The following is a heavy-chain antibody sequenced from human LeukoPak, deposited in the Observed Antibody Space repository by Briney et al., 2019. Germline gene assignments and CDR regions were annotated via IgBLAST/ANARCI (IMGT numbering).Heavy chain of an antibody. J-gene: IGHJ4*02. CDR1: GFTFSSYE. CDR2: ISSSGSTI. CDR3: AGDPQPLWFGEFYFDY. Sequence: GGSLRLSCAASGFTFSSYEMNWVRQAPGKGLEWVSYISSSGSTIYYADSVKGRFTISRDNAKNSLYLQMNSLRAEDTAVYYCAGDPQPLWFGEFYFDYWGQGTLVTVSS. V-gene: IGHV3-48*03. D-gene: IGHD3-10*01.